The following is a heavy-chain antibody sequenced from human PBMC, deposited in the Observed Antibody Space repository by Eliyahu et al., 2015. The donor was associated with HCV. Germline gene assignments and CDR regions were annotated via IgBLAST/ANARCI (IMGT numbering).Heavy chain of an antibody. CDR1: GGSISXGGYY. CDR2: IYYSGST. V-gene: IGHV4-31*03. Sequence: QVQLQESGPGLVKPSQTLSLXCTVSGGSISXGGYYWSWIRQHPGKGLEWIGYIYYSGSTYYNPSLKSRVTISVDTSKNQFSLKLSSVTAADTAVYYCARVGSPRLWGVNGGYIDYWGQGTLVTVSS. J-gene: IGHJ4*02. D-gene: IGHD7-27*01. CDR3: ARVGSPRLWGVNGGYIDY.